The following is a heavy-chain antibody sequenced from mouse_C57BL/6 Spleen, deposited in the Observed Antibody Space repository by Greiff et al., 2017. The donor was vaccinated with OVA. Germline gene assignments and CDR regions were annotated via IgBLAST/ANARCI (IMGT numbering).Heavy chain of an antibody. CDR3: ARAPTAQAKCAWFAY. J-gene: IGHJ3*01. D-gene: IGHD3-2*02. Sequence: EVQLQQSGPELVKPGASVKISCKASGYTFTDYYMNWVKQSHGKSLEWIGDINPNNGGTSYNQKFKGKATLTVDKSSSTAYMELRSLTSEDSAVYYCARAPTAQAKCAWFAYWGQGTLVTVSA. V-gene: IGHV1-26*01. CDR2: INPNNGGT. CDR1: GYTFTDYY.